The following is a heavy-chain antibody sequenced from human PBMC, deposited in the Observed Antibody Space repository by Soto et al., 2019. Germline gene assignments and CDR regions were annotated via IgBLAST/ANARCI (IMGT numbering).Heavy chain of an antibody. D-gene: IGHD3-16*01. J-gene: IGHJ4*02. CDR1: GFTFSSYG. CDR2: ISYDGTST. Sequence: QVQLEESGGGVVQPGRSLRLSCAASGFTFSSYGMHWVRQAPGKGLEWVAVISYDGTSTDFADSVKGRFTISRDNSKNALFLEMNSLRAEDTAVYYCAKDLGGGWIPDYFDHWCQGTLVTVSS. CDR3: AKDLGGGWIPDYFDH. V-gene: IGHV3-30*18.